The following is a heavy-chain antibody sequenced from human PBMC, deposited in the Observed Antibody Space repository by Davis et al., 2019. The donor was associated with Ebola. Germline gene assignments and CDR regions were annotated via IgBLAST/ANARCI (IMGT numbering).Heavy chain of an antibody. CDR2: IKSKTDGGTT. D-gene: IGHD3-22*01. J-gene: IGHJ4*02. CDR3: TTFPITMIVVVLDY. V-gene: IGHV3-15*07. Sequence: GGSLRLSFAASGFTFSNAWMNWVRQAPGKGLEWVGRIKSKTDGGTTDYAAPVKGRFTISRDDSKNTLYLQMNSLKTEDTAVYYCTTFPITMIVVVLDYWGQGTLVTVSS. CDR1: GFTFSNAW.